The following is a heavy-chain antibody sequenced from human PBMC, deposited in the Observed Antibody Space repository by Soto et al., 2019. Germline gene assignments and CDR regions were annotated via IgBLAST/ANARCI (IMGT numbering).Heavy chain of an antibody. CDR3: TKGLWFGESPDY. CDR2: ISYDGCNK. V-gene: IGHV3-30*18. J-gene: IGHJ4*02. D-gene: IGHD3-10*01. Sequence: QVQLVESGGGVVQPGRSLRLSCAASGFTFSSYGMHWVRQAPGKGLEWVEAISYDGCNKYYADSVKGRFTISRDNSKNTLYLQMNSLRAEDTAVYYCTKGLWFGESPDYWGQGTLVTVSS. CDR1: GFTFSSYG.